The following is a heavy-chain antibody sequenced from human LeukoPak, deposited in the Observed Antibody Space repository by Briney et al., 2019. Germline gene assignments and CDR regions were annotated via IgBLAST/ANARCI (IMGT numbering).Heavy chain of an antibody. Sequence: PSETLSLTCTVSGGSISSYYWSWIRQPAGKGLEWIGRIYTSGSTNYNPSLKSRVTMSVDTSKNQFSLKLSSVTAADTAVYYCAATSNIVVVVAATPTRLRSYDYWGQGTLVTVSS. CDR3: AATSNIVVVVAATPTRLRSYDY. J-gene: IGHJ4*02. V-gene: IGHV4-4*07. D-gene: IGHD2-15*01. CDR2: IYTSGST. CDR1: GGSISSYY.